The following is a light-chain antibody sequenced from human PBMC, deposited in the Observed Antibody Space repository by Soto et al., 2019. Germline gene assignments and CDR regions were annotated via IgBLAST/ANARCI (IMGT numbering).Light chain of an antibody. J-gene: IGKJ1*01. CDR2: GAS. CDR3: QQFGGSPWT. V-gene: IGKV3-20*01. CDR1: QSISSNY. Sequence: EIVLTQSPGTLSLSPGERATLSCRASQSISSNYLTWYQQKPGQAPRLLIYGASNRATGFPDRFSGSGSGTDFTLTISRLEPEDFAVYYCQQFGGSPWTFGQGTNVDIK.